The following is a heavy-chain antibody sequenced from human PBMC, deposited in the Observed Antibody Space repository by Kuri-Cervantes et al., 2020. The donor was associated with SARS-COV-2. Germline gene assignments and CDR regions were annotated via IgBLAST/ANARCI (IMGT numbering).Heavy chain of an antibody. J-gene: IGHJ5*02. CDR2: IYYSGST. V-gene: IGHV4-59*01. Sequence: SETLSLTCTVSGGSISSYYWSWIRQPPGKGLEWIGYIYYSGSTNYNPSLKSRVTISVDTSKNQFTLKLSSLTAADTAVYYCARSSGDIGVVPVFDPWGQGTLVTVSS. D-gene: IGHD2-2*01. CDR1: GGSISSYY. CDR3: ARSSGDIGVVPVFDP.